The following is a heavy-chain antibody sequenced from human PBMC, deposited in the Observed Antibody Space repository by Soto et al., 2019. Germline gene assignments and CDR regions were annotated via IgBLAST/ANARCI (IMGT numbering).Heavy chain of an antibody. CDR2: ISSSSSYI. V-gene: IGHV3-21*01. Sequence: GGSLRLSCAASGFTFSSYSMNWVRQAPGKGLEWVSSISSSSSYIYYADSVKGRFTISRDNAKNSLYLQMNSLRAEDTAVYYCAVPYDILTGYATGDAFDIWGQGTMVTVSS. J-gene: IGHJ3*02. D-gene: IGHD3-9*01. CDR1: GFTFSSYS. CDR3: AVPYDILTGYATGDAFDI.